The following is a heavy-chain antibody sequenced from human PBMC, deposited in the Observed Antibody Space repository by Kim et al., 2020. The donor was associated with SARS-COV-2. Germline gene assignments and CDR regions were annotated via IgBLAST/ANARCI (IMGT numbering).Heavy chain of an antibody. Sequence: GGSLRLSCVASGFNFSYDAMTWVRQAPGKGLEWISYINDDGDTTYYADSVKGRFTISRDNARNSVYLQMSSLRAEDTAVYYCVRFSGRSTFYYWGQGALGTVSS. CDR1: GFNFSYDA. V-gene: IGHV3-48*03. CDR2: INDDGDTT. D-gene: IGHD1-26*01. J-gene: IGHJ4*02. CDR3: VRFSGRSTFYY.